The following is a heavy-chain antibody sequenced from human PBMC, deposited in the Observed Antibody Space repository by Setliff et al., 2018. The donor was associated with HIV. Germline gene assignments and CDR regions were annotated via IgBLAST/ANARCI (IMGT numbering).Heavy chain of an antibody. Sequence: GGSLRLSCTASGFTFGDYAMSWVRQAPGKGLEWVGFIRSKTYAGTTEYAASVKGRFTISRDDSKSSAYLQMNSLKTEDTAVYYCTTGTRLVDWGQGALVTVSS. CDR3: TTGTRLVD. J-gene: IGHJ4*02. V-gene: IGHV3-49*04. CDR1: GFTFGDYA. D-gene: IGHD2-21*01. CDR2: IRSKTYAGTT.